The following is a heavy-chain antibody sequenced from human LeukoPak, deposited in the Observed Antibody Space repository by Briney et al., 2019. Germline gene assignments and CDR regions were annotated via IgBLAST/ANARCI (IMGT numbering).Heavy chain of an antibody. J-gene: IGHJ4*02. D-gene: IGHD4-17*01. Sequence: ASVKVSCKASGYTFTSYGISWVRQAPGQGLEWMGWTSAYNGNTNYAQELQGRVTMTTDTSTSTAYMELRSLRSDDTAVYYCARVSLTYGDCDYWGQGTLVTVSS. V-gene: IGHV1-18*01. CDR2: TSAYNGNT. CDR3: ARVSLTYGDCDY. CDR1: GYTFTSYG.